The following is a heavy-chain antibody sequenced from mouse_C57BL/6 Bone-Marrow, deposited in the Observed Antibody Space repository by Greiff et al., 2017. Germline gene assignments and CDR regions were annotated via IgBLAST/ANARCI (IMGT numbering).Heavy chain of an antibody. CDR1: GYTFTSYW. V-gene: IGHV1-69*01. D-gene: IGHD1-1*01. CDR2: IDPSDSYT. CDR3: ARWPYYYGSSYWYFDV. Sequence: QVQLQQPGAELVMPGASVKLSCKASGYTFTSYWMHWVKQRPGQGLEWIGEIDPSDSYTNYNQKFKGKSTLTVDKSSSTAYMQLSSLTSEDSAVSYCARWPYYYGSSYWYFDVWGTGTTVTVSS. J-gene: IGHJ1*03.